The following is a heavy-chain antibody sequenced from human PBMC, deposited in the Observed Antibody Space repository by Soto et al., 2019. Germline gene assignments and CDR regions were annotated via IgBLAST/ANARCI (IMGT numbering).Heavy chain of an antibody. D-gene: IGHD4-17*01. CDR2: IWYDGSNK. J-gene: IGHJ4*02. CDR3: ARDVTTDYGGNPLDFDY. CDR1: GFTFSSYG. Sequence: GGSLRLSCAASGFTFSSYGMHWVRQAPGKGLEWVAVIWYDGSNKYYADSVKGRFTISRDNSKNTLYLQMNSLRAEDTAVYYCARDVTTDYGGNPLDFDYWGQGTLVTVSS. V-gene: IGHV3-33*01.